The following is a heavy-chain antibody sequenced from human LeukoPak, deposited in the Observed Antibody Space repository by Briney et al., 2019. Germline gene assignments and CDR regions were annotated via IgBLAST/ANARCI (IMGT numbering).Heavy chain of an antibody. J-gene: IGHJ4*02. V-gene: IGHV1-2*02. CDR1: GYTFTAYA. D-gene: IGHD5-24*01. CDR3: ARDRYGDGFAHFDY. Sequence: GASVKVSCESSGYTFTAYAVHWVRQAPGQGLEWMGWITPSDGANYAQKFQGRVTMTRDTSMSTAYMDLNRLTSDDTAVYFCARDRYGDGFAHFDYWGQGTQVTVSS. CDR2: ITPSDGA.